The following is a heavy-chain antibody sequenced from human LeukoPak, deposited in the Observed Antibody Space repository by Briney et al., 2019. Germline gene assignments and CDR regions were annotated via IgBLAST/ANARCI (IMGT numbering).Heavy chain of an antibody. Sequence: GGSLRLSCAASGFTFSSYAMSWVRQAPGKGLEWVSAISGSGGSTYYADSVKGRFTISRDNSKNTLYLQMNGLRAEDTAVYYCARVPAGVIGMKDAFDIWGQGTMVTVSS. J-gene: IGHJ3*02. V-gene: IGHV3-23*01. CDR1: GFTFSSYA. CDR3: ARVPAGVIGMKDAFDI. D-gene: IGHD3-16*02. CDR2: ISGSGGST.